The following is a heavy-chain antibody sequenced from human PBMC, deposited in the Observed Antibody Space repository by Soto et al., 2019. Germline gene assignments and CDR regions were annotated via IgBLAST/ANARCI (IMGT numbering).Heavy chain of an antibody. CDR1: GSSVSSYY. J-gene: IGHJ4*02. CDR3: ARVWSENFDY. CDR2: IYYSGST. Sequence: LSLTCTVSGSSVSSYYFSWIRQPPGKGLEWIGYIYYSGSTNYNPSLKSRVTISVDTSKNQFSLKLSSVTAADTAVYYCARVWSENFDYWGQGTLVTVSS. D-gene: IGHD2-21*01. V-gene: IGHV4-59*02.